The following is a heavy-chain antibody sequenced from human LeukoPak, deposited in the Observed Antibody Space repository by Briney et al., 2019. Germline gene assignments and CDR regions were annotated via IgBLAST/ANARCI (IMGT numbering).Heavy chain of an antibody. CDR3: AKQLGYCSDGSCYFPY. V-gene: IGHV3-23*01. CDR2: ISNNGGYT. J-gene: IGHJ4*02. D-gene: IGHD2-15*01. CDR1: GFTFSSSA. Sequence: GGSLRLSCAAYGFTFSSSAMSWVRQAPGKGLEWVSAISNNGGYTYYADSVQGRFTISRDNSKSTLCLQMNSLRAEDTAVYYCAKQLGYCSDGSCYFPYWGQGTLVTVSS.